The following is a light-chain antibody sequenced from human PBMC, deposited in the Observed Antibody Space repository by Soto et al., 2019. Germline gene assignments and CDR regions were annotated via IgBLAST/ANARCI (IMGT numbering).Light chain of an antibody. Sequence: QSALTQPAPVSGSPGQSITISCSGTSSDVGTYNLVSWYQQYPGKAPRLMICEVTKRPSGVSNRFSGSKSGNTASLTISGLQPEDEADYYCCSYAGSSSSIFGTGTKVTVL. CDR1: SSDVGTYNL. J-gene: IGLJ1*01. CDR2: EVT. CDR3: CSYAGSSSSI. V-gene: IGLV2-23*02.